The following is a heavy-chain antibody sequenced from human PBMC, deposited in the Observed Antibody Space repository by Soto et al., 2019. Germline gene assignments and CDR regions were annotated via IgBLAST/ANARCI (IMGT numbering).Heavy chain of an antibody. J-gene: IGHJ6*03. V-gene: IGHV4-31*03. CDR2: IYYSGST. Sequence: QVQLQESGPGLVKPSQTLSLTCTVSGGSISSGGYYWSWIRQHPGKGLEWMGYIYYSGSTYYNPSLKTRVTISVDTSKTHFSLKLSSLTAADTAVYHCARDPGRYYYMDVWGKGTTVTVSS. CDR3: ARDPGRYYYMDV. CDR1: GGSISSGGYY.